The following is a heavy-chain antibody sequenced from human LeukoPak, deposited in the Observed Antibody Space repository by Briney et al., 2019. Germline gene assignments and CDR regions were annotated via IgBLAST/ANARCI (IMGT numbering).Heavy chain of an antibody. D-gene: IGHD1-26*01. CDR3: ARRRDLYSGSYYPFDY. CDR2: IYPGDSET. Sequence: HGESLKISCKGSGYRFTNYWIGWVHQMPGKGLEWMGIIYPGDSETRYSPSFQGQVTISADKSISTAYLQWSSLKASDTAMYYCARRRDLYSGSYYPFDYWGQGTLVTVSS. CDR1: GYRFTNYW. J-gene: IGHJ4*02. V-gene: IGHV5-51*07.